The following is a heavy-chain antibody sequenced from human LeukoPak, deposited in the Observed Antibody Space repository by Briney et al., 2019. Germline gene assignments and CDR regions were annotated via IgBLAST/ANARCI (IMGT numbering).Heavy chain of an antibody. J-gene: IGHJ6*02. V-gene: IGHV4-34*01. CDR2: INHSGST. CDR1: GFTFSSYA. CDR3: ARLGYCSSTSCYTHYYGMDV. D-gene: IGHD2-2*02. Sequence: GSLRLSCAASGFTFSSYAMSWIRQPPGKGLEWIGEINHSGSTNYNPSLKSRVTISVDTSKNQFSLKLSSVTAADTAVYYCARLGYCSSTSCYTHYYGMDVWGQGTTVTVSS.